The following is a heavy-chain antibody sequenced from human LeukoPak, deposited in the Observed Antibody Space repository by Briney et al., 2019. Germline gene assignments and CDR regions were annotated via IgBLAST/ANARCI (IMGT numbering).Heavy chain of an antibody. J-gene: IGHJ4*02. CDR3: ARGYGSGSRRPPWSY. D-gene: IGHD3-10*01. CDR1: GFTFSSYS. V-gene: IGHV3-21*01. CDR2: ISSSSSYI. Sequence: PGGSLRLSCAASGFTFSSYSMNWVRQAPGKGLEWVSSISSSSSYIYYADSVKGRFTISRDNAKNSLYLQMNSLRAEDTAVYYCARGYGSGSRRPPWSYWGQGTLVTVSS.